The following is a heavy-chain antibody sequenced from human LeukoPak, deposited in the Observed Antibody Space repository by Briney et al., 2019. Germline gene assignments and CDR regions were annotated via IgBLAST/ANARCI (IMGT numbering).Heavy chain of an antibody. J-gene: IGHJ4*02. CDR2: IGTAGDT. Sequence: GGSLRLSCAASGFTFDDYGMSWVRQATGKGLEWVSAIGTAGDTFYPGSVKGRFTISRENAKNSLSLQMNSLRAEDTAVYYCVRQQTSHGNFDYWGQGTPVTVSS. D-gene: IGHD1-26*01. V-gene: IGHV3-13*01. CDR3: VRQQTSHGNFDY. CDR1: GFTFDDYG.